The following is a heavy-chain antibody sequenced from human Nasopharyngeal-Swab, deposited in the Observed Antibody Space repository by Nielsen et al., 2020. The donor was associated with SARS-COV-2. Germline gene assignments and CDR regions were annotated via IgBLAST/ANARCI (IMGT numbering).Heavy chain of an antibody. J-gene: IGHJ6*03. D-gene: IGHD3-10*01. CDR2: IWYDGSNK. V-gene: IGHV3-33*01. CDR3: ARYGSGSVHWYYYMDV. Sequence: WIRQPPGKGLEWVAVIWYDGSNKYYADSVKGRFTISRDNSKNTLHLQMNSLRAEDTAVYYCARYGSGSVHWYYYMDVWGKGTTVTVSS.